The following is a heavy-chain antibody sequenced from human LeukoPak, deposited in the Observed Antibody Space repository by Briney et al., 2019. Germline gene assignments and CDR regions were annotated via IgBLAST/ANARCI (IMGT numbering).Heavy chain of an antibody. J-gene: IGHJ5*02. V-gene: IGHV1-18*01. CDR2: INTDNGNT. CDR1: GYTFNTYS. Sequence: ASMKVSCKASGYTFNTYSINWVRQAPGQRLEWMGWINTDNGNTNFAQKFQGRVTVTTDTSTSTAFMELRSLTSDDTAVYYCARLSTTTRGKVDLWGQGTLVTVSS. CDR3: ARLSTTTRGKVDL. D-gene: IGHD1-1*01.